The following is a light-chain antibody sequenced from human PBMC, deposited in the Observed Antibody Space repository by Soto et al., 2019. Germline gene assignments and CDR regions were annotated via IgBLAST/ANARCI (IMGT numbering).Light chain of an antibody. CDR2: DAS. J-gene: IGKJ4*01. CDR1: QSVSSSY. CDR3: QQYNNWPLT. V-gene: IGKV3D-15*01. Sequence: EIVLTLSPATLSLSPGERATLSCRASQSVSSSYLAWYQQKPGQPPRLLIYDASTRATGIPARFSGSQSGTEFTLTISSLLSEDFAVYSCQQYNNWPLTFGGGTKVDIK.